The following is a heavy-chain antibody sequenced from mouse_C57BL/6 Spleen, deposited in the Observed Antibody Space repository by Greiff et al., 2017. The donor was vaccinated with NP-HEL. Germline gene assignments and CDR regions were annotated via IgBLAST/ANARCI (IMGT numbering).Heavy chain of an antibody. CDR1: GYAFSSSW. V-gene: IGHV1-82*01. Sequence: VQLQQSGPELVKPGASVKISCKASGYAFSSSWMNWVKQRPGKGLEWIGRIYPGDGDTNYNGKFKGKATLTADKSSSTAYMQLSSLTSEDSAVYFCARNYYYGSSYPYVDYWGQGTTLTVSS. J-gene: IGHJ2*01. CDR3: ARNYYYGSSYPYVDY. CDR2: IYPGDGDT. D-gene: IGHD1-1*01.